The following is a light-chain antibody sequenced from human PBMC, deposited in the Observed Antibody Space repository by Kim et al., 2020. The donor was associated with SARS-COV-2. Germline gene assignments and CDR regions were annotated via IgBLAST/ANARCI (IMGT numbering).Light chain of an antibody. Sequence: SVSPGHTPPLPRADAELGHKYACWSQPKPGPSPVLVLYQYSQRPSWIPERFSGSSSGNTAPLTISGTQAIDEAGYFCQAWDSITVVFGGGTQLTVL. V-gene: IGLV3-1*01. J-gene: IGLJ2*01. CDR3: QAWDSITVV. CDR1: ELGHKY. CDR2: QYS.